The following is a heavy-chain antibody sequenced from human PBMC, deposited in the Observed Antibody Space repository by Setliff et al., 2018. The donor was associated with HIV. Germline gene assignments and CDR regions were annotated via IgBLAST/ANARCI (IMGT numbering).Heavy chain of an antibody. Sequence: ASVKVSCKVSGGTFSSYAISWVRQAPGQGLEWMGGIIPIFGTANYAQKFQGRVTITTDESTSTAYMELSSLRSEDTAVYYCARGGYYYGSAVYYMDVWGKGTTVTVSS. CDR2: IIPIFGTA. D-gene: IGHD3-10*01. V-gene: IGHV1-69*05. J-gene: IGHJ6*03. CDR3: ARGGYYYGSAVYYMDV. CDR1: GGTFSSYA.